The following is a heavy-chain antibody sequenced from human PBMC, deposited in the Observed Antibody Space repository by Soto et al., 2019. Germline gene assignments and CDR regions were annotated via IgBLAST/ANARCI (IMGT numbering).Heavy chain of an antibody. CDR2: IGTAGDT. CDR1: GFTFSSYC. V-gene: IGHV3-13*01. D-gene: IGHD1-26*01. CDR3: ARARSSYFDY. Sequence: GSLRLYWAASGFTFSSYCLHWVRQATGKGLEWVSAIGTAGDTYYPGSVKGRFTISRENAKNSLYLQMNSLRAGDTAVYYCARARSSYFDYWGQGTLVTVSS. J-gene: IGHJ4*02.